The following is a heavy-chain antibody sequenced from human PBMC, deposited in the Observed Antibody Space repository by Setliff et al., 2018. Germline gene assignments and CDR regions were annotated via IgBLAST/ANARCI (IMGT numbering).Heavy chain of an antibody. D-gene: IGHD1-26*01. V-gene: IGHV1-3*01. CDR3: ARSPPNRGVGQGHYMDV. Sequence: ASVKVSCKASGYTFTDYAMHWVRQAPGQRLEWMGWINPGNGNTKYSQKFQGRVTITRDTSTSTAYVEVRRLRSDDTAVYYCARSPPNRGVGQGHYMDVWGKGTTVTVSS. CDR1: GYTFTDYA. J-gene: IGHJ6*03. CDR2: INPGNGNT.